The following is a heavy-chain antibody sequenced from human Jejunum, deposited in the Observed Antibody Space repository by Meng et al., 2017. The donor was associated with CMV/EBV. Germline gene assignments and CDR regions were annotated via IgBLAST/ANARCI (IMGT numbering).Heavy chain of an antibody. D-gene: IGHD6-19*01. V-gene: IGHV1-8*01. CDR1: GYTFTSYD. CDR2: MNPNRGTT. J-gene: IGHJ4*02. Sequence: QVQLVPSGAEVKKPXXXXKVSCKASGYTFTSYDINWVRQGTGQGLEWMGWMNPNRGTTGYAQKFQGRVTMTRNISKSTAYMDLSSLRSEDTAVYYCATGVADFEYWGQGTLVTVS. CDR3: ATGVADFEY.